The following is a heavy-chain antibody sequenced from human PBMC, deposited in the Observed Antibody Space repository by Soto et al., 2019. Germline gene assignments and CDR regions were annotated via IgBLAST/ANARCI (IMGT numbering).Heavy chain of an antibody. CDR3: ATLLAYYDSSGYYPFDY. J-gene: IGHJ4*02. CDR1: GYTLTELS. CDR2: FDPEDGET. Sequence: ASVKVSCKVSGYTLTELSMHWVRQAPGKGLEWVGGFDPEDGETIYAQKFQGRVTMTEDTSTDTAYMELSSLRSEDTAVYYCATLLAYYDSSGYYPFDYWGQGTLVTVSS. V-gene: IGHV1-24*01. D-gene: IGHD3-22*01.